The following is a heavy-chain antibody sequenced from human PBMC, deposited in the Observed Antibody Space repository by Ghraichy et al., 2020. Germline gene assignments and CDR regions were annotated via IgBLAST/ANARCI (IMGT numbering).Heavy chain of an antibody. CDR1: GFTFSSYA. J-gene: IGHJ3*02. CDR3: AKDGIGFWTTVTDDAFDI. V-gene: IGHV3-23*01. CDR2: ISGSGGST. D-gene: IGHD4-17*01. Sequence: GGSLRLSCAASGFTFSSYAMSWVRQAPGKGLEWVSAISGSGGSTYYADSVKGRFTISRDNSKNTLYLQMNSLRAEDTAVYYCAKDGIGFWTTVTDDAFDIWGQGTMVTVSS.